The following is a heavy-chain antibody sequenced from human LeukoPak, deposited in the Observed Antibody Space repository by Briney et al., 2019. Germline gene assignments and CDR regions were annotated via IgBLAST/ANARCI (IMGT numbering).Heavy chain of an antibody. Sequence: ASVKVSCKASGYIFSKYDNSWVRLAPGQGLEWMGWINTDTGNPTYAQDFTGRCVFSLDTSVSTACLQISGLKAEDTAVYYCARSNKVPQGYFNYWGQGTLVTVSS. D-gene: IGHD1/OR15-1a*01. V-gene: IGHV7-4-1*02. CDR2: INTDTGNP. CDR3: ARSNKVPQGYFNY. J-gene: IGHJ4*02. CDR1: GYIFSKYD.